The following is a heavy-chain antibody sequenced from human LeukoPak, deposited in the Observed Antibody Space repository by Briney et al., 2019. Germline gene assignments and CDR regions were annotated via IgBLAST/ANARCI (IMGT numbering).Heavy chain of an antibody. D-gene: IGHD3-10*01. V-gene: IGHV3-30*02. Sequence: GGSLKLSCAASGFSFSNHGMHWVRQAPGKGLEWVAFLRFDGSNKYYADSVKGRFTISRDNSKNTLYLQMNSLRAEDTAVYYCARGPYGQQYYYMDVWGKGTTVTVSS. CDR1: GFSFSNHG. CDR3: ARGPYGQQYYYMDV. J-gene: IGHJ6*03. CDR2: LRFDGSNK.